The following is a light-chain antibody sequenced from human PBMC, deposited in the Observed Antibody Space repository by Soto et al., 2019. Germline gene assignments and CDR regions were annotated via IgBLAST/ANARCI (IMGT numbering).Light chain of an antibody. V-gene: IGKV1-9*01. Sequence: IQLTQSPSSLSASAGDRVTITCRASQGISSYLAWYQQKPGKAPKLLIYAASALQNGVPSRFSGSGSGTDFTLTISSLQPEDFATYYCQHLNSFILFGGGTKVDIK. J-gene: IGKJ4*01. CDR3: QHLNSFIL. CDR2: AAS. CDR1: QGISSY.